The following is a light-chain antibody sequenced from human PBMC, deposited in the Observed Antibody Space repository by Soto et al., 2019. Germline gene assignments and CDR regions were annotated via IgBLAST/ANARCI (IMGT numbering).Light chain of an antibody. J-gene: IGKJ1*01. CDR2: DAS. CDR1: HNISNC. V-gene: IGKV1-5*01. Sequence: SHNISNCLTWYQQKPGKHTKLMIYDASNLESGVPSRFSGSGSGTDFTLTISILQPEDIGTYYCQQYNIYSWEFGQGTKVDIK. CDR3: QQYNIYSWE.